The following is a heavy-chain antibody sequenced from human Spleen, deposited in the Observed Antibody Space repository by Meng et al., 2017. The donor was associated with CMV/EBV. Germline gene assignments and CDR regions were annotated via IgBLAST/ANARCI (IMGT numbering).Heavy chain of an antibody. CDR1: GSFSGNY. D-gene: IGHD5-12*01. CDR3: ARGSWVYSDDDETTGLDY. Sequence: GSFSGNYWSWIRQPPGKGLEWSGEINHSGSTNYSPSLKSRLTISVDASNNQLSLTLTSVTAADTAVYYCARGSWVYSDDDETTGLDYWGPGTLVTVSS. CDR2: INHSGST. V-gene: IGHV4-34*01. J-gene: IGHJ4*02.